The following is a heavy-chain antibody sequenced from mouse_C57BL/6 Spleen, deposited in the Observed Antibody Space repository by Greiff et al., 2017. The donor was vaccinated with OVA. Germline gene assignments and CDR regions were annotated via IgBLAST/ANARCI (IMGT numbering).Heavy chain of an antibody. CDR1: GYSITSGYY. J-gene: IGHJ3*01. Sequence: EVKLMESGPGLVKPSQSLSLTCSVTGYSITSGYYWNWIRQFPGNKLEWMGYISYDGSNNYNPSLKNRISITRDTSKNQFFLKLNSVTTEDTATYYCANSYDYDGAYWGQGTLVTVSA. CDR3: ANSYDYDGAY. D-gene: IGHD2-4*01. V-gene: IGHV3-6*01. CDR2: ISYDGSN.